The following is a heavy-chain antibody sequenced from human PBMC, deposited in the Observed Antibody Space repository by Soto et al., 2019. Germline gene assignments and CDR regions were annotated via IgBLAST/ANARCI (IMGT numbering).Heavy chain of an antibody. CDR3: ARDLDGLHDDTSGPFPRPG. J-gene: IGHJ1*01. V-gene: IGHV4-30-4*01. CDR2: IHSSGSI. CDR1: GGSIRSDDYY. Sequence: TLSLTCTVSGGSIRSDDYYWSWIRQAPGRGLEWIGYIHSSGSIYYNPSLKSRATMSIDTAGNQFSLKVSSVTVADTAVYYCARDLDGLHDDTSGPFPRPGWGQGTLVTVS. D-gene: IGHD3-22*01.